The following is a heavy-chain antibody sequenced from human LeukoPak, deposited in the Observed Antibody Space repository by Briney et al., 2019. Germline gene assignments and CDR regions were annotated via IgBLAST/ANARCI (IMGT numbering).Heavy chain of an antibody. J-gene: IGHJ4*02. D-gene: IGHD3-22*01. CDR2: IYYTGST. V-gene: IGHV4-59*08. Sequence: SQTLSLTCTVSGGSISSYYWTWIRQPPGKGLEWIGYIYYTGSTNYNPSLKSRVTISVDTSKNQFSLKLSSVTAADTAVYYCTRHAYHYDSSFDYWGQGALVTVSS. CDR1: GGSISSYY. CDR3: TRHAYHYDSSFDY.